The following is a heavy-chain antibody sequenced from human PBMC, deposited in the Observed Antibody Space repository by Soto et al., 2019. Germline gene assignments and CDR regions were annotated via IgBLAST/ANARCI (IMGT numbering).Heavy chain of an antibody. CDR1: GGTFSSYA. CDR3: ARDHEAGPFDP. D-gene: IGHD6-13*01. CDR2: IIPIFGTA. V-gene: IGHV1-69*13. J-gene: IGHJ5*02. Sequence: SVKVSCKASGGTFSSYAISWVRQAPGQGLEWMGGIIPIFGTANYAQRFQGRVTITADESTSTAYMELSGLRSEDTAVYYCARDHEAGPFDPWGQGTLVTVSS.